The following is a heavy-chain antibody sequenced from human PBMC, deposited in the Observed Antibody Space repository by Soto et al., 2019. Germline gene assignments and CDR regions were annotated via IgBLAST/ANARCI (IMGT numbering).Heavy chain of an antibody. CDR3: ARGGPNGGSYFNLVYYFDY. D-gene: IGHD1-26*01. Sequence: SVKVSCKASGYTFTSYGISWVRQAPGQGLEWMGWISAYNGNTNYAQKLQGRVTMTTDTSTSTAYMELRSLRSDDTAVYYCARGGPNGGSYFNLVYYFDYWGQGTLVTVSS. J-gene: IGHJ4*02. CDR1: GYTFTSYG. CDR2: ISAYNGNT. V-gene: IGHV1-18*01.